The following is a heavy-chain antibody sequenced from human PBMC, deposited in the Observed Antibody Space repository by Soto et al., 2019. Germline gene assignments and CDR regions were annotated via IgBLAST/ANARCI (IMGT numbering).Heavy chain of an antibody. CDR2: INAGNGNT. CDR3: ARGDYYDIHDY. CDR1: GYTFTNYA. Sequence: QVQLVQSGAEVKKPGASVKVSCKASGYTFTNYAMHWVRKAPGQRLEWMGWINAGNGNTKYSQKFQGRVTITRDTSASTAYMELSSLRSEDTAVYYCARGDYYDIHDYWGQGTLVTVSS. V-gene: IGHV1-3*01. D-gene: IGHD3-22*01. J-gene: IGHJ4*02.